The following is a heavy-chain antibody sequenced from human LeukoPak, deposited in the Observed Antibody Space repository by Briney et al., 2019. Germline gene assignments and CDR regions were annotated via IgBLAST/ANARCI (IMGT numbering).Heavy chain of an antibody. CDR3: ATDKLGIAAAGTLLAY. CDR2: IIPIFGTA. Sequence: SVKVSCKASGGTFSSYAISWVRQAPGQGLEWMGGIIPIFGTANYAQKFQGRVTMTEDTSTDTAYMELSSLRSEDTAVYYCATDKLGIAAAGTLLAYWGQGTLVTVSS. V-gene: IGHV1-69*06. J-gene: IGHJ4*02. D-gene: IGHD6-13*01. CDR1: GGTFSSYA.